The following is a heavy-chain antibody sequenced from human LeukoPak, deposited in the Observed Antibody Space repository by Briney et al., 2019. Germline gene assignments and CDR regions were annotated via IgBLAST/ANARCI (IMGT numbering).Heavy chain of an antibody. CDR2: VSYDGTDT. CDR3: AKGATYCSSTSCPDAFDI. D-gene: IGHD2-2*01. J-gene: IGHJ3*02. Sequence: GRSLRLSCAASGFTFTNYAMNWVRQAPGKGLGWVATVSYDGTDTSYADSVKGRFAIFRDNSKNTLYLQMNSLRAEDTAVYYCAKGATYCSSTSCPDAFDIWGQGTMVTVSS. CDR1: GFTFTNYA. V-gene: IGHV3-30*09.